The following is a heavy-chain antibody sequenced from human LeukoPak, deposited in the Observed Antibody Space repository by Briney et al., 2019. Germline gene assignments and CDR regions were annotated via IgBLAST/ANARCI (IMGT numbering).Heavy chain of an antibody. V-gene: IGHV5-51*01. CDR3: ARLRGYSYGYPDY. CDR1: GYTFTSYW. J-gene: IGHJ4*03. CDR2: IYPGDSDT. D-gene: IGHD5-18*01. Sequence: GESLKISCKGSGYTFTSYWIGWVRQMPGKGLERMGIIYPGDSDTRYSPSFQGQVTISADKSISTAYLQWSSLKASDTAMSYSARLRGYSYGYPDYWGQGTLVTVSS.